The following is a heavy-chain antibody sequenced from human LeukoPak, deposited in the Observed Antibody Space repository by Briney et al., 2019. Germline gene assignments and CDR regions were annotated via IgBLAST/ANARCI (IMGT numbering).Heavy chain of an antibody. CDR2: ISASGGTI. J-gene: IGHJ4*02. V-gene: IGHV3-48*03. CDR3: ARDSRGWYGMVDY. CDR1: GFNFGTYE. Sequence: PGGSLRLSCAASGFNFGTYEMNWVRQAPGKGLEWVSYISASGGTIYCADSLKGRFTISRDNTKNSLYLQMHSLRAEDTAVYYCARDSRGWYGMVDYWGQGTLVTVFS. D-gene: IGHD6-19*01.